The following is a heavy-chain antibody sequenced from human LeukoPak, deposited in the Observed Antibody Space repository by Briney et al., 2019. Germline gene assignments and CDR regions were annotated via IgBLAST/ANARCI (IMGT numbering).Heavy chain of an antibody. Sequence: PSETLSLTCTVSGGSISSFYWSCIRQPPGGGLECSGYIYYSGSPNYNPSLKSRVTISVDTSKNQFSLKLSSVTAADTAVYYCARGLYIAAAGPYYFDYWGQGTLVTVSS. D-gene: IGHD6-13*01. CDR3: ARGLYIAAAGPYYFDY. J-gene: IGHJ4*02. CDR2: IYYSGSP. CDR1: GGSISSFY. V-gene: IGHV4-59*01.